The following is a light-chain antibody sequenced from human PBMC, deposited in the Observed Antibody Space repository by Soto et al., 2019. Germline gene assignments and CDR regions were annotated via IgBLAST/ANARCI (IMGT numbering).Light chain of an antibody. CDR2: DVS. CDR1: SSDVGGYNN. V-gene: IGLV2-14*01. CDR3: SSYTSSSIYV. Sequence: QSALTQPASVSGSPGQSITISCTGTSSDVGGYNNVSWYQQHPGKAAKLMIYDVSNRPSGVSNRFSGSKSGNTASLTISGLQAEDEADYYCSSYTSSSIYVFGTGTKLTVL. J-gene: IGLJ1*01.